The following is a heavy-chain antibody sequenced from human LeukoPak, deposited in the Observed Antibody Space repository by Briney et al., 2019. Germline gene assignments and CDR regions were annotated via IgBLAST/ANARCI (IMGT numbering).Heavy chain of an antibody. V-gene: IGHV3-23*01. J-gene: IGHJ5*02. CDR1: GFTFSIFA. D-gene: IGHD6-13*01. CDR2: IRGSGDST. CDR3: ASGQQLAPYP. Sequence: GGSLRLSCAASGFTFSIFAMNWVRQAPGKGLEWVSTIRGSGDSTYYADSVKGRFTISRDNSKDTLYLQMKSLRAEDTAVYYCASGQQLAPYPWGQGTLVTVSS.